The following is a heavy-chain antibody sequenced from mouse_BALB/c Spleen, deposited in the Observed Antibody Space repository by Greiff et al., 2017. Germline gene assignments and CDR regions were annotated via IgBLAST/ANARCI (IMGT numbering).Heavy chain of an antibody. Sequence: VMLVESGPELVRPGVSVKISCKGSGYTFTDYAMHWVKQSHAKSLEWIGVISTYYGNTNYNQKFKGKATMTVDKSSSTAYMELARLTSEDSAIYYCAIYYDYDDAMDYWGQGTSVTVSS. CDR3: AIYYDYDDAMDY. CDR2: ISTYYGNT. J-gene: IGHJ4*01. D-gene: IGHD2-4*01. CDR1: GYTFTDYA. V-gene: IGHV1-67*01.